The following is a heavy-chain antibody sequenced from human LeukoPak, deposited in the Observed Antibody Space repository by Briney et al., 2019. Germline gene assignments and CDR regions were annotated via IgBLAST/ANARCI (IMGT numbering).Heavy chain of an antibody. Sequence: GGSLRLSCAASGFTFSSYAMSWARQAPGKGLEWVSALYGSGETTYYADSVKGRFTVSRDNSKNTLYLQMDGLRAEDTAVYYCTKMAGMTRQVYYMDVWGKGATVTVSS. CDR3: TKMAGMTRQVYYMDV. J-gene: IGHJ6*03. CDR2: LYGSGETT. CDR1: GFTFSSYA. V-gene: IGHV3-23*01. D-gene: IGHD1-1*01.